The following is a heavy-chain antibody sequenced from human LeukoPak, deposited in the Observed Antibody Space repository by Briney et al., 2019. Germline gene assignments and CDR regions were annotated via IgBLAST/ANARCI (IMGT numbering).Heavy chain of an antibody. CDR2: IRSTGDT. V-gene: IGHV3-48*04. D-gene: IGHD1-26*01. J-gene: IGHJ4*02. CDR3: ARDRYVGATTAGDSDS. CDR1: GFIFSQYS. Sequence: GGSLRLSCAASGFIFSQYSINWVRQAPGKGLEWVSHIRSTGDTFYADSVKGRFTISRDNAKNSLYLQMNSLRAEDTAVYYCARDRYVGATTAGDSDSWGQGTLVTVSS.